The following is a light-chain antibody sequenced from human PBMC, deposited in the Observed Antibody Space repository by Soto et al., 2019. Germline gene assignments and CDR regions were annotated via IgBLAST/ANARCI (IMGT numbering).Light chain of an antibody. V-gene: IGKV2-28*01. CDR3: MQGLQTPWT. J-gene: IGKJ1*01. CDR1: QSLLHTNGHKY. CDR2: LGS. Sequence: DIVLTQSPLSLPVTPGEPASISCRSSQSLLHTNGHKYLDWYLHKPGQSPQLLVWLGSNRAAGVPDRFGGSGSGTHVTLNISRVEAQDVGVYYCMQGLQTPWTFGQGTTVDIK.